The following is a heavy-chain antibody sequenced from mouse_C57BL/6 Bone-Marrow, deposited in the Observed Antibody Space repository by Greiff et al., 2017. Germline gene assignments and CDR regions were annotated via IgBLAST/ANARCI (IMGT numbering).Heavy chain of an antibody. CDR2: INPGSGGT. J-gene: IGHJ4*01. CDR1: GYAFTNYL. D-gene: IGHD2-4*01. V-gene: IGHV1-54*01. Sequence: VQLQQSGAELVRPGTSVKVSCKASGYAFTNYLIEWVKQRPGQGLEWIGVINPGSGGTNYNEKFKGKATLTADKSSSTAYMHLSSLTSEDSAVYFCAREDYDYDVYYAMDYWGQGTSVTVSS. CDR3: AREDYDYDVYYAMDY.